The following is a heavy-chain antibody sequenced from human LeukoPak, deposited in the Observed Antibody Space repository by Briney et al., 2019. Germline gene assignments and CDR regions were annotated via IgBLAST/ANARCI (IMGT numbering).Heavy chain of an antibody. CDR2: IYSGGST. CDR1: GFIVSSNY. Sequence: PGGSLRLSCAASGFIVSSNYMSWVRQAPGKGLEWVSVIYSGGSTYYADSVKGRFTISRDNSKNTLYLQMNSLRAEDTAVYYCAREVGAAAGTGYYYYGMDVWGQGTTVTVSS. J-gene: IGHJ6*02. CDR3: AREVGAAAGTGYYYYGMDV. D-gene: IGHD6-13*01. V-gene: IGHV3-53*01.